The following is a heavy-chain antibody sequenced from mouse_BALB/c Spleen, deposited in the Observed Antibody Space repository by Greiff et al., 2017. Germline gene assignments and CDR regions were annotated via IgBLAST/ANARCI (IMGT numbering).Heavy chain of an antibody. CDR1: GFSLTSYG. V-gene: IGHV2-9*02. D-gene: IGHD2-4*01. CDR2: IWAGGST. Sequence: VMLVESGPGLVAPSQSLSITCTVSGFSLTSYGVHWVRQPPGKGLEWLGVIWAGGSTNYNSALMSRLSISKDNSKSQVFLKMNSLQTDDTAMYYCARVYYDYERWAMDYWGQGTSVTVSS. CDR3: ARVYYDYERWAMDY. J-gene: IGHJ4*01.